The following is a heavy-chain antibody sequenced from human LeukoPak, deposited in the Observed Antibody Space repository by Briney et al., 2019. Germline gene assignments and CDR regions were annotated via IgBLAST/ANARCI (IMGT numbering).Heavy chain of an antibody. Sequence: PSETLSLTCTVSGGSISSSSYYWGWIRQPPGKGLEWIGSIYYSGSTNYNPSLKSRVTISVDTSKNQFSLKLSSVTAADTAVYYCARMGPYQLLYMTHMDVWGKGTTVTVSS. CDR1: GGSISSSSYY. V-gene: IGHV4-39*07. CDR3: ARMGPYQLLYMTHMDV. J-gene: IGHJ6*03. CDR2: IYYSGST. D-gene: IGHD2-2*02.